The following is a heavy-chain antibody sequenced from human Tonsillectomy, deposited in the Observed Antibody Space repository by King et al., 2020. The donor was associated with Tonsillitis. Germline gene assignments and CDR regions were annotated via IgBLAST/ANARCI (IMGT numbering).Heavy chain of an antibody. CDR3: VRGQGCN. Sequence: VQLVESGGDLVRPGGSLRLSCAASGFTFSSFSMNWFRQVPGKGPEWVSSISSSSTYIYYADSVKGRFTISRDNAKNSVFLQMNNLRPEDTAVYYCVRGQGCNWGQGTLVAVSS. D-gene: IGHD4/OR15-4a*01. CDR1: GFTFSSFS. J-gene: IGHJ1*01. CDR2: ISSSSTYI. V-gene: IGHV3-21*01.